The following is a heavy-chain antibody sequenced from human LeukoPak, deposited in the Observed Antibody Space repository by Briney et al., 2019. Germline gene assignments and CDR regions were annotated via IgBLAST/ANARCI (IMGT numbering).Heavy chain of an antibody. V-gene: IGHV4-59*01. D-gene: IGHD6-13*01. CDR1: GGSISSYY. CDR3: ARDLDGSSWCLDY. J-gene: IGHJ4*02. CDR2: IYYSGST. Sequence: PSETLSLTCTVSGGSISSYYWSWIRQPPGKGLEWIGYIYYSGSTNYNPSLKSRVTISVDTSKNQFSLKLSSVTAADTAVYYCARDLDGSSWCLDYWGQGTLVTVSS.